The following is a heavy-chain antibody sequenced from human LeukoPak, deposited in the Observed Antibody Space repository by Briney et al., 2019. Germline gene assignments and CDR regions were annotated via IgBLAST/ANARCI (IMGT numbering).Heavy chain of an antibody. V-gene: IGHV4-30-2*01. CDR1: GGSISSGGYY. Sequence: SETLSLTCTVSGGSISSGGYYWSWIRQPPGKGLEWIGYIYHSGSTYYNPSLKSRVTISVDRSKNQFSLKLSSVTAADTAVYYCARERGIAAFFDYWGQGTLVTVSS. D-gene: IGHD6-13*01. CDR3: ARERGIAAFFDY. J-gene: IGHJ4*02. CDR2: IYHSGST.